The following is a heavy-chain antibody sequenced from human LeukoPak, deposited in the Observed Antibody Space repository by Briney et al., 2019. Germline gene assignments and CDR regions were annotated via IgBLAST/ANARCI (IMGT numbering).Heavy chain of an antibody. Sequence: GRSLRLSCAASGFTFSSYAMHWVRQAPGKGLEWVAVISYDGSNKYYADSVKGRFTISRDNSKNTLYLQMNSLRAEDTAVYYCASAVELDYWGQGTLVTVSS. J-gene: IGHJ4*02. CDR2: ISYDGSNK. D-gene: IGHD6-13*01. CDR1: GFTFSSYA. CDR3: ASAVELDY. V-gene: IGHV3-30*07.